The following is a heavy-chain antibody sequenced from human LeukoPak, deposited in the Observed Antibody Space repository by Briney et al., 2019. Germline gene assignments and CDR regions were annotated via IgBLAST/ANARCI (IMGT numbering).Heavy chain of an antibody. D-gene: IGHD4-23*01. V-gene: IGHV1-69*05. Sequence: SVKFSCKASGGTFSSYAISWVRQARGQGLEWMGGIIPIFGTANYAQKFQGRVTITTDESTSTAYMELSSLRSEDTAVYYCASSPVTPASHSYDYWGQGTLVTVSS. CDR2: IIPIFGTA. CDR1: GGTFSSYA. J-gene: IGHJ4*02. CDR3: ASSPVTPASHSYDY.